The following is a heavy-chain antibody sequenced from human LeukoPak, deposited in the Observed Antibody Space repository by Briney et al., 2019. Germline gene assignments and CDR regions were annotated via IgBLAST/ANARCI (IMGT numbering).Heavy chain of an antibody. Sequence: SETLSLTCTVSGGSISSYYWSWIRQPAGKGLEWIGRIYTSGSTNYNPSLKSRVTISVDTSKNQFSLKLSSVTAADTAVYYCARRSSQIDIVVVPAALDYWGQGTLVTVSS. CDR1: GGSISSYY. V-gene: IGHV4-4*07. D-gene: IGHD2-2*01. CDR2: IYTSGST. J-gene: IGHJ4*02. CDR3: ARRSSQIDIVVVPAALDY.